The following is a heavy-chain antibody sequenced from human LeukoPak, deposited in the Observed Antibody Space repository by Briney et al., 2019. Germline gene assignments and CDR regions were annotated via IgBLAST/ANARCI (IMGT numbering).Heavy chain of an antibody. Sequence: GGSLRLSCAASGFTVSSNYVSWVRQAPGKGLEWVANIKQDGSKKSYVDSVKGRFTISRDNAKNSLYLQMNSLRAEDTAIYYCTRVGYIDEGIDYWGQGTLVTVSS. CDR1: GFTVSSNY. CDR3: TRVGYIDEGIDY. D-gene: IGHD5-24*01. V-gene: IGHV3-7*04. CDR2: IKQDGSKK. J-gene: IGHJ4*02.